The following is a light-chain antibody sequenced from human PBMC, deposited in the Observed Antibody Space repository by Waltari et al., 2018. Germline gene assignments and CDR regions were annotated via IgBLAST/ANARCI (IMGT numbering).Light chain of an antibody. CDR3: LQHDNFTRPWT. Sequence: ETTLTQSPAFMSAAPGDKVNISCKANQDTDGDMNWHRQKPGEASIFIIQEPPTLIPGSPPRFGGSGCATDLTLTINSIDSEDVAYYFCLQHDNFTRPWTFGQGTKVEIK. J-gene: IGKJ1*01. CDR1: QDTDGD. V-gene: IGKV5-2*01. CDR2: EPP.